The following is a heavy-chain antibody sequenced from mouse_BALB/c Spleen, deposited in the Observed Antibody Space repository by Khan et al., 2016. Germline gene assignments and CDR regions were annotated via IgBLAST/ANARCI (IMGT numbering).Heavy chain of an antibody. D-gene: IGHD2-2*01. CDR1: GYSITSDYA. Sequence: EVELVESGPGLVKPSQSLSLTCTVTGYSITSDYAWNWIRQFPGNKLEWMGYISYSGSTSYNPSLKSRISITRDTSKNQFFLQLNSVTTEDTATYDCARSYGYRGFAYWGQGTLVTVSA. J-gene: IGHJ3*01. V-gene: IGHV3-2*02. CDR2: ISYSGST. CDR3: ARSYGYRGFAY.